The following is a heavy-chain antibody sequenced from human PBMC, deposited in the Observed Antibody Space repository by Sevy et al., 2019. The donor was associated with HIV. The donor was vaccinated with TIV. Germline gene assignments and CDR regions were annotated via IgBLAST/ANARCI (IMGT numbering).Heavy chain of an antibody. CDR1: GYSFTSYW. V-gene: IGHV5-10-1*01. CDR3: ARSDRYSSGWYVNYYYYMDV. D-gene: IGHD6-19*01. J-gene: IGHJ6*03. CDR2: IDPSDSYT. Sequence: GESLKISCKGSGYSFTSYWISWVRQMPGKGLEWMGRIDPSDSYTNYSPSFQGHVTISADKSLSTAYLQWSSLKASDTAMYYCARSDRYSSGWYVNYYYYMDVWGKGTTVTVSS.